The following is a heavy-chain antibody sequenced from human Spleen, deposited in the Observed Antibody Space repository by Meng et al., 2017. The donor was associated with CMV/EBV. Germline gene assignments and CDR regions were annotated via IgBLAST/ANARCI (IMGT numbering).Heavy chain of an antibody. V-gene: IGHV3-53*01. Sequence: GGSLRLSCAASGFIVSNNYMSWVRQAPGKGLEWVSVVNSGGRTYYADSVQGRFTVSRDNSKNPLYLQMNSLRAEDTAVYYCARDSQPGDGMDVWGQGTTVTVSS. D-gene: IGHD1-14*01. J-gene: IGHJ6*02. CDR3: ARDSQPGDGMDV. CDR1: GFIVSNNY. CDR2: VNSGGRT.